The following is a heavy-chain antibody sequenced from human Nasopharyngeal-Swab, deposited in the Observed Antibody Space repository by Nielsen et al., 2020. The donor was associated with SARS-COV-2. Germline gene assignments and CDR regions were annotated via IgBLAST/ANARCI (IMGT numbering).Heavy chain of an antibody. CDR2: VVPEDGEP. CDR1: GYTLTVLP. CDR3: ASEGSGVFGVVIYAFDI. D-gene: IGHD3-3*01. J-gene: IGHJ3*02. Sequence: ASVKVSCKVSGYTLTVLPIHWVRQDPAKGLEWMGTVVPEDGEPIYAQNFQGRVTMTEDTSTYKAYLELSSLISEDTAVYYCASEGSGVFGVVIYAFDIWGPGTLVTVSS. V-gene: IGHV1-24*01.